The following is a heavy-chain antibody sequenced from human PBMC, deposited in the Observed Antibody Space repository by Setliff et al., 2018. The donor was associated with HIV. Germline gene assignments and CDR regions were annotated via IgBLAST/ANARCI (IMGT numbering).Heavy chain of an antibody. V-gene: IGHV4-39*01. CDR1: GGSTRTSGYY. Sequence: SETLSLTCTVSGGSTRTSGYYWGWIRQPPGKGREWIGSIYSSGRTYYNPSLKSRVSISVDTSKNQFSLKLRSVTAADTAVYYCATSAESGFGIHWGVFNIWGQGTRVTVSS. CDR2: IYSSGRT. CDR3: ATSAESGFGIHWGVFNI. J-gene: IGHJ3*02. D-gene: IGHD3-10*01.